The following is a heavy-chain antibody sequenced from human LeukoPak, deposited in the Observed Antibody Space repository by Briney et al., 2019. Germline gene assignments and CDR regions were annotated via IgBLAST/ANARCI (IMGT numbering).Heavy chain of an antibody. J-gene: IGHJ4*02. D-gene: IGHD4-23*01. CDR1: GYTFTSYY. Sequence: GASVKVSCKASGYTFTSYYMHWVRQAPGQGLEWMGWINAGNGDTKYSRKFQGRLTTTRDTSASTAYMELSSLRSEDTAVYYCARVGSVVPLDYWGQGTLVTVSS. CDR3: ARVGSVVPLDY. CDR2: INAGNGDT. V-gene: IGHV1-3*01.